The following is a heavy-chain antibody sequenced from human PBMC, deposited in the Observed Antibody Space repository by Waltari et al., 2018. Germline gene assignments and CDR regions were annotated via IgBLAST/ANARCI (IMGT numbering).Heavy chain of an antibody. CDR2: INPTNGDT. D-gene: IGHD2-15*01. CDR1: GYTFTTYS. V-gene: IGHV1-46*01. CDR3: VRERAGGDWFDP. Sequence: QVQLVQSGAEVKLPGASVKISCKASGYTFTTYSLHWVRQAPGQGLEWMGMINPTNGDTNYAQKFHGRVTMTRDTSTSTVYMELNSLGSEDMAVYYCVRERAGGDWFDPWGQGTLVIVSS. J-gene: IGHJ5*02.